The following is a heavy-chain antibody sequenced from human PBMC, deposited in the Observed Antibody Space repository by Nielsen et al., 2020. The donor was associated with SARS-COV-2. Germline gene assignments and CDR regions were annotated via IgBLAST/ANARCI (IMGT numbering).Heavy chain of an antibody. J-gene: IGHJ4*02. D-gene: IGHD6-13*01. Sequence: GGSLRLSCAASGFTFSSYAMSWVRQAPGKGLEWVSAISGSGGSTYYADSVKGRFTISRDNSKNTLYLQMNSLRAEDTAVYYCARVEGSSWYFEYWGQGTLVTVSS. CDR2: ISGSGGST. CDR1: GFTFSSYA. CDR3: ARVEGSSWYFEY. V-gene: IGHV3-23*01.